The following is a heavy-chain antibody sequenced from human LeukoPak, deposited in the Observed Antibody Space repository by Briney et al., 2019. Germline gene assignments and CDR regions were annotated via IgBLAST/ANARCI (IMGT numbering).Heavy chain of an antibody. CDR3: AKDRHAPGRYCSSTSCFPFDS. CDR1: GSNLSSYS. CDR2: ISGSGGST. D-gene: IGHD2-2*01. Sequence: PGGSLRLSCAASGSNLSSYSMNWVRQAPGKGLEWVSGISGSGGSTYYADSVKGRFTISRDNTKNTLYLQMNSLRAEDTAVYYCAKDRHAPGRYCSSTSCFPFDSWGQGTLVTVSS. V-gene: IGHV3-23*01. J-gene: IGHJ5*01.